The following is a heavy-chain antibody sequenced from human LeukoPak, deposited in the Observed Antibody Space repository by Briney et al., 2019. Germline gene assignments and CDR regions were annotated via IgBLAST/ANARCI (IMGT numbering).Heavy chain of an antibody. CDR2: IYPGDSDT. Sequence: GESLKISCKGSGYSFTSYWIGWVRQMPGKGLEWMGIIYPGDSDTRYSPSFQGQVTISADKSISTAYLQWSSLKASDTAMYYCARLGGSGWEYYYYYYMDVWGKGTTVTVSS. V-gene: IGHV5-51*01. CDR1: GYSFTSYW. D-gene: IGHD6-19*01. J-gene: IGHJ6*03. CDR3: ARLGGSGWEYYYYYYMDV.